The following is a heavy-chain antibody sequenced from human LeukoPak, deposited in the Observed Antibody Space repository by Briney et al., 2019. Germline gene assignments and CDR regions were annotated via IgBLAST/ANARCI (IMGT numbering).Heavy chain of an antibody. CDR3: AREENSPRYFDY. V-gene: IGHV4-59*01. CDR2: IYYSGST. D-gene: IGHD6-6*01. Sequence: SETLSLTCTVSGGSISSYYWSWIRQPPGKGLEWIGYIYYSGSTNYNPSLKSRVTISVDTSKYQFSLKLSSVTAADTAVYYCAREENSPRYFDYWGQGTLVTVSS. J-gene: IGHJ4*02. CDR1: GGSISSYY.